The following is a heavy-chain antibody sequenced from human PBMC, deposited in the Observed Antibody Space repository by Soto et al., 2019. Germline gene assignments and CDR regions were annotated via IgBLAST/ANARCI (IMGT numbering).Heavy chain of an antibody. CDR2: IVVGSGNT. V-gene: IGHV1-58*01. CDR3: AAQYDSSGYPALDAFDI. Sequence: SVKVSCKASGFSFTSSAVQWVRQARGQRLEWIGWIVVGSGNTNYAQKFQERVTITRDMSTSTAYMELSSLRSEDTAVYYCAAQYDSSGYPALDAFDIWGQGTMVTVSS. CDR1: GFSFTSSA. D-gene: IGHD3-22*01. J-gene: IGHJ3*02.